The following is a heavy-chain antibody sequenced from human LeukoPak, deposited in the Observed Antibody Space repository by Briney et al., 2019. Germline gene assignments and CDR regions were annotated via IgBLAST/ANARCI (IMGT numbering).Heavy chain of an antibody. CDR2: ISGSGGST. Sequence: GGSLRLSCAASGFTFSSYSMNWVRQAPGKGLEWVSAISGSGGSTYYADSVKGQFTISRDNSKNTLYLQMNSLRAEDTAVYYCAKAGAAVGTYYMDVWGKGTTVTISS. V-gene: IGHV3-23*01. CDR1: GFTFSSYS. D-gene: IGHD6-13*01. J-gene: IGHJ6*03. CDR3: AKAGAAVGTYYMDV.